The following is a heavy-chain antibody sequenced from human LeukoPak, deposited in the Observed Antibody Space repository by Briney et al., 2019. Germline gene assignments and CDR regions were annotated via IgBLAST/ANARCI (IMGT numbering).Heavy chain of an antibody. V-gene: IGHV3-23*01. D-gene: IGHD2-2*01. CDR3: ASRGFVVVARVDY. J-gene: IGHJ4*02. CDR1: GFTFSSYA. CDR2: ISGSGGST. Sequence: GGSLRLSCAASGFTFSSYAMSWVRQAPGDGLEWVSAISGSGGSTYYADSVKGRFTISRDNSKNTLYLQMNSLRAEDTAVYYCASRGFVVVARVDYWGQGTLVTVSS.